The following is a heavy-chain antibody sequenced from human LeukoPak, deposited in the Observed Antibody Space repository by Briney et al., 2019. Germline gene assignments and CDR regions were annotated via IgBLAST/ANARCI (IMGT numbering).Heavy chain of an antibody. CDR2: IYHSGST. V-gene: IGHV4-38-2*02. D-gene: IGHD2-15*01. CDR1: GYSISSGYY. J-gene: IGHJ4*02. CDR3: AGRASDSYLLY. Sequence: SETLSLTCTVSGYSISSGYYWGWIRQPPGKGLEWIGSIYHSGSTYYNPSLKSRVTISVDTSKNQFSLKLSSVTAADTAVYYCAGRASDSYLLYWGQGILVTVSA.